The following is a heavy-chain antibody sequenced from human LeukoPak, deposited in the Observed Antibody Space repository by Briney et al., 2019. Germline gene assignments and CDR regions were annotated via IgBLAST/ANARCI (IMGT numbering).Heavy chain of an antibody. CDR2: ISSSSSYT. V-gene: IGHV3-11*03. Sequence: PGGSLRLSCAASGFTFSDYYMSWIRQAPGKGLEWVSYISSSSSYTNYADSVKGRFTISRDNAKNSLYLQMNSLRAEDTAVYYCASMYFSQYLQHWGQGTLVTVSS. CDR1: GFTFSDYY. J-gene: IGHJ1*01. D-gene: IGHD2-8*01. CDR3: ASMYFSQYLQH.